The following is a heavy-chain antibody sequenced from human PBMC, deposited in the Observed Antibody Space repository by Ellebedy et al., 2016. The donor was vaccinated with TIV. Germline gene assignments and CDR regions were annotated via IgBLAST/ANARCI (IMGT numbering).Heavy chain of an antibody. Sequence: AASVKVSCKASGYTFTSHPLNWVRQAPGRGLEWMGWINTNPGNTDSVPGFTGRFVFSLDTSVRTAYLQISSLQAEDTAIYYCARDRYYGGNYRGIDYWGQGTLVTVSS. CDR3: ARDRYYGGNYRGIDY. CDR1: GYTFTSHP. CDR2: INTNPGNT. V-gene: IGHV7-4-1*02. D-gene: IGHD4-23*01. J-gene: IGHJ4*02.